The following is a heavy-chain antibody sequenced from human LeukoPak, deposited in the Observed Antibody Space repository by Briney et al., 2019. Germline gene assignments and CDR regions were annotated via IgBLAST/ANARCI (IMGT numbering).Heavy chain of an antibody. CDR2: INHSGST. D-gene: IGHD2-2*01. J-gene: IGHJ1*01. V-gene: IGHV4-34*01. CDR1: GGSFSGYY. Sequence: SETLSLTCAVYGGSFSGYYWSWIRQPPGEGLEWIGEINHSGSTNYNPSLKSRVTISVDTSKNQFSLKLSSVTAADTAVYYCAREDCSSTSCYSSYFQHWGQGTLVTVSS. CDR3: AREDCSSTSCYSSYFQH.